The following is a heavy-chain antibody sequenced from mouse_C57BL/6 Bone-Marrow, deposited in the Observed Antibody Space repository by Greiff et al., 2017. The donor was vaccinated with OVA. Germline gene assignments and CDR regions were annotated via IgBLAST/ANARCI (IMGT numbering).Heavy chain of an antibody. CDR2: IDPSDSYT. V-gene: IGHV1-59*01. CDR1: GYTFTSYW. CDR3: AKIYYFDY. Sequence: QVQLQQPGAELVRPGTSVKLSCKASGYTFTSYWMHWVKQRPGQGLAWIGVIDPSDSYTNYNQKFKGKATLTVDTSSSTAYMQLSSLTSEDSAVYYCAKIYYFDYWGQGTTLTVSS. J-gene: IGHJ2*01.